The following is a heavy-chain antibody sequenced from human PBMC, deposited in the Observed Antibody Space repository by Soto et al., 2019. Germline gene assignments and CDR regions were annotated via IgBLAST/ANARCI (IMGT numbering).Heavy chain of an antibody. V-gene: IGHV1-58*01. CDR3: AAYYGGNSVFLGQRDYYYYGMDV. J-gene: IGHJ6*02. CDR1: GFTFTSSA. CDR2: IVVGSGNT. D-gene: IGHD4-17*01. Sequence: SVKVSCKASGFTFTSSAVQWVRQARGQRLEWIGWIVVGSGNTNYAQKFQERVTITRDMSTSTAYMELSSLRSEDTAVYYCAAYYGGNSVFLGQRDYYYYGMDVWGQGTTVTVSS.